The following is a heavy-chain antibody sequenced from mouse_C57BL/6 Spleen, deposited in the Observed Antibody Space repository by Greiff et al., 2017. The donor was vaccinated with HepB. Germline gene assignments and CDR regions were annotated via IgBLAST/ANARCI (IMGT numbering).Heavy chain of an antibody. CDR1: GYAFTNYL. V-gene: IGHV1-54*01. CDR3: ARAYGNYETWFAY. CDR2: INPGSGGT. D-gene: IGHD2-10*02. J-gene: IGHJ3*01. Sequence: QVHVKQSGAELVRPGTSVKVSCKASGYAFTNYLIEWVKQRPGQGLEWIGVINPGSGGTNYNEKFKGKATLTADKSSSTAYMQLSSLTSEDSAVYFCARAYGNYETWFAYWGQGTLVTVSA.